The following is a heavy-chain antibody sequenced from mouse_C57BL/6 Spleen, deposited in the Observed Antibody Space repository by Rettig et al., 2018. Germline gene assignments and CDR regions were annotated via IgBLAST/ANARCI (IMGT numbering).Heavy chain of an antibody. Sequence: EVQLQQSGPELVKPGASVKISCKASGYTFTDYYLNWVKQSHGKSLEWIGDINPNNGGTSYNQKFKGKATLTVDKSFSTAYMELRSLTSEDSAVYYCARDYYGSSWYFDVWGTGTTVTVSS. J-gene: IGHJ1*03. V-gene: IGHV1-26*01. D-gene: IGHD1-1*01. CDR3: ARDYYGSSWYFDV. CDR1: GYTFTDYY. CDR2: INPNNGGT.